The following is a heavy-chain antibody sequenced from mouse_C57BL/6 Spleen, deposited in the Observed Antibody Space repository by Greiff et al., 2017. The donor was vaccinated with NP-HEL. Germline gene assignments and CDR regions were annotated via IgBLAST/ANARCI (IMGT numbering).Heavy chain of an antibody. Sequence: QVQLQQSGPELVKPGASVKISCKASGYSFTSYYIHWVKQRPGQGLEWIGWIYPGSGNTKYNEKFKGKATLTADTSSSTAYMQLSSLTSEDSAVYYCARNLLRYFDVWGTGTTVTVSS. CDR3: ARNLLRYFDV. CDR1: GYSFTSYY. D-gene: IGHD2-10*01. V-gene: IGHV1-66*01. J-gene: IGHJ1*03. CDR2: IYPGSGNT.